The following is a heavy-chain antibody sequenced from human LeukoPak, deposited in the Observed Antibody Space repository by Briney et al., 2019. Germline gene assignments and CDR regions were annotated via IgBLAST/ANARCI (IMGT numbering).Heavy chain of an antibody. D-gene: IGHD5-12*01. CDR1: GGTFSSYA. J-gene: IGHJ4*02. CDR2: IIPIFGTA. CDR3: ASWGAGSGYDLNFDY. Sequence: SVKVSCKASGGTFSSYAISWVRQAPGQGLEWMGGIIPIFGTANYAQKFQGRVTITADKSTSTAYMELSSLRSEDTAVYYCASWGAGSGYDLNFDYWGRGTLVTVSS. V-gene: IGHV1-69*06.